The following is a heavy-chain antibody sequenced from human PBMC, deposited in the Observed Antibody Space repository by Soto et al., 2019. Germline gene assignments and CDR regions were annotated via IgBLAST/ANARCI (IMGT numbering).Heavy chain of an antibody. CDR1: GFTFSRNA. V-gene: IGHV3-23*01. D-gene: IGHD3-16*01. Sequence: EVQLLESGGGVVQPGGSLRLSCVASGFTFSRNAMRWVRQAPGKGLEWVSAIGSSGATTYYADSVKGRFTISRDNSKNTVYLQMNSLRVVDTAVYDCAKAFGTYYFDHWGQGTLVAVSS. CDR2: IGSSGATT. CDR3: AKAFGTYYFDH. J-gene: IGHJ4*02.